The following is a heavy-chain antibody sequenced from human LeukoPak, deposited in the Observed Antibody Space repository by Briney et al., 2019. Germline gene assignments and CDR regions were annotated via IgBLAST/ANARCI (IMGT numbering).Heavy chain of an antibody. V-gene: IGHV3-23*01. CDR1: GFTFSSYT. CDR3: AREEVKSFDN. J-gene: IGHJ4*02. CDR2: ITTSEGNT. Sequence: GGSLRLSCAASGFTFSSYTMSWVRQAPGKGLEWVSTITTSEGNTYYADSVKGRFTVSRDNSKNTLYLQMNSLGVEDTAVYYCAREEVKSFDNWGQGTLVTVSS.